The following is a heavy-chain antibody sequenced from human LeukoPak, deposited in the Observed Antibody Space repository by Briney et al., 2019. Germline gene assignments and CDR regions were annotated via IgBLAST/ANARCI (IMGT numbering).Heavy chain of an antibody. CDR3: AQSYDSSGFYNY. CDR2: IYYSGST. D-gene: IGHD3-22*01. V-gene: IGHV4-59*01. Sequence: SETLSLTCTVSGGSINNYYWSWIRQPPGKGLEWIGYIYYSGSTNYNPSLKSRVTISVDTSKNQFSLRLSSVTAADTAVYYCAQSYDSSGFYNYWGQGTLVTVSS. CDR1: GGSINNYY. J-gene: IGHJ4*02.